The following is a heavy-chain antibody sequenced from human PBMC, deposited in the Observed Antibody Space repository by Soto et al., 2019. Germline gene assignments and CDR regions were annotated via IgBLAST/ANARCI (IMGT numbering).Heavy chain of an antibody. CDR3: ARSAYSNPYY. CDR1: GGSISGSSYY. J-gene: IGHJ4*02. D-gene: IGHD4-4*01. CDR2: IYYSGST. Sequence: SETLSLTCTVSGGSISGSSYYWGWIRQPPGKGLEWIGSIYYSGSTYYNPSLKSRVTISVDTSKNQFSLKLSSVTAADTAVYYCARSAYSNPYYWGQGTLVTVSS. V-gene: IGHV4-39*01.